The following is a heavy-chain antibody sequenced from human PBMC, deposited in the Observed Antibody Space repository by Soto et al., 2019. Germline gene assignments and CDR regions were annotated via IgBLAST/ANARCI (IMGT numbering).Heavy chain of an antibody. V-gene: IGHV4-59*12. CDR2: IYYSGST. CDR3: ARYGSSWPQGMDV. Sequence: QVQLQESGPGLVKPSETLSLTCTVSGGSISSYYWSWIRQPPGKGLEWIGYIYYSGSTNYNPSLKSGVTISVDKSMNQFSLKLSSVTAADTAVYYCARYGSSWPQGMDVWGQGTTVTVSS. CDR1: GGSISSYY. J-gene: IGHJ6*02. D-gene: IGHD6-13*01.